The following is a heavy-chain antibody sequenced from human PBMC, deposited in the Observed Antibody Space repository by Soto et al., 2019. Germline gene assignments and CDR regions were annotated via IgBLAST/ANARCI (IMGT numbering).Heavy chain of an antibody. J-gene: IGHJ5*02. CDR1: GGSISSYY. D-gene: IGHD2-15*01. Sequence: SETLSLTCTVSGGSISSYYWSWIRQPPGKGLEWIGYMYYGGRTNYNPSLKSRVTISVDTSKMQVSLKLSSVTAADTAVYFCARGTPSPLIVRSSRGPWFDPWGRGTLVTVS. V-gene: IGHV4-59*08. CDR3: ARGTPSPLIVRSSRGPWFDP. CDR2: MYYGGRT.